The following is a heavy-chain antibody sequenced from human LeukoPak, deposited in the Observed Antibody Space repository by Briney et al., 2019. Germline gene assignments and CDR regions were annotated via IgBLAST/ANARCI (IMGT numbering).Heavy chain of an antibody. CDR1: GGSIRSSTDY. Sequence: PSETLSLTCTVSGGSIRSSTDYWGWIRQPPGKELEWIGSIYYSGSTYYNPSLKSRVTISVDTSKNQFSLKLSSVTAADTAVYYCARLRESVFMVRGRRNWFDPWGQGTLVTVSS. CDR2: IYYSGST. J-gene: IGHJ5*02. D-gene: IGHD3-10*01. CDR3: ARLRESVFMVRGRRNWFDP. V-gene: IGHV4-39*07.